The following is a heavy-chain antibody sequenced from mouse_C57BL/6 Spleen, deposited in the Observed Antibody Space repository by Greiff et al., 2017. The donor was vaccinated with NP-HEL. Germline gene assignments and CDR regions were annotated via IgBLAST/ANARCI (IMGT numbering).Heavy chain of an antibody. V-gene: IGHV3-1*01. Sequence: DVMLVESGPGMVKPSQSLSLTCTVTGYSITSGYDWHWIRHFPGNKLEWMGYISYSGSTNYNPSLKSRISITHDSSKNHFFLKLNSVTTEDTATYYCARDGPYYYGSSSWFAYWGQGTLVTVSA. CDR2: ISYSGST. J-gene: IGHJ3*01. D-gene: IGHD1-1*01. CDR1: GYSITSGYD. CDR3: ARDGPYYYGSSSWFAY.